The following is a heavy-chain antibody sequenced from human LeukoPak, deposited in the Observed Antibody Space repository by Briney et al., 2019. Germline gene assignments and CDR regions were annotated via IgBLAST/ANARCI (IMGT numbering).Heavy chain of an antibody. CDR2: ISVSGGST. Sequence: GGSLRLSCAASGFTFSNYAMSWVRQAPGKGLEWVSVISVSGGSTYYADSVKGRFTISRDNSKSTLYLQMNSLRAEDTAVYYCAKARDEGILGTTFDYWGQGTRVTVSS. CDR3: AKARDEGILGTTFDY. CDR1: GFTFSNYA. J-gene: IGHJ4*02. V-gene: IGHV3-23*01. D-gene: IGHD1-1*01.